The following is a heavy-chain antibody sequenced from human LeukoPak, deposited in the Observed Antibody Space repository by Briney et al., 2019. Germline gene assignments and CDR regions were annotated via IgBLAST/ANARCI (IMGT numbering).Heavy chain of an antibody. Sequence: SQTLSLTCTVSGGSISSGGYYWSWIRQHPGKGLEWIGYIYYSGSTYYNPSLKSRVTISVDTSKNRFSLKLSSVTAADTAVYYCARESHVRGVSDWGQGTLVTVSS. CDR2: IYYSGST. V-gene: IGHV4-31*03. J-gene: IGHJ4*02. CDR1: GGSISSGGYY. D-gene: IGHD3-10*01. CDR3: ARESHVRGVSD.